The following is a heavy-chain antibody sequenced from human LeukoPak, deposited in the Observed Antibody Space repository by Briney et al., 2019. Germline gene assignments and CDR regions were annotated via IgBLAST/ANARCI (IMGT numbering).Heavy chain of an antibody. D-gene: IGHD6-19*01. J-gene: IGHJ4*02. Sequence: ASVTVSCTVSGYTLTELSMHWVRQAPGKGLEWMGGFDPEDGEAIYAQKFQGRVTMTEDTSTDTAYMELSSLRSEDTAVYYCATAPAVAGTVFDYWGQGTRVTVSS. V-gene: IGHV1-24*01. CDR2: FDPEDGEA. CDR3: ATAPAVAGTVFDY. CDR1: GYTLTELS.